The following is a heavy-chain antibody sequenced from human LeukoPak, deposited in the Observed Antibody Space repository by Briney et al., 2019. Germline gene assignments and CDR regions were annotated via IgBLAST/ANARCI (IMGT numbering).Heavy chain of an antibody. Sequence: PGGSLRLSCAASGFTFSSYAMSWVRQAPGKGLEWVSAISGSGGSTYYADSVKGRFTISRDNAKNSLYLQMNSLSAEDTAVYYCARDWDDFWSGYYTPKDYYGMDVWGQGTTVTVSS. CDR2: ISGSGGST. J-gene: IGHJ6*02. V-gene: IGHV3-23*01. CDR1: GFTFSSYA. CDR3: ARDWDDFWSGYYTPKDYYGMDV. D-gene: IGHD3-3*01.